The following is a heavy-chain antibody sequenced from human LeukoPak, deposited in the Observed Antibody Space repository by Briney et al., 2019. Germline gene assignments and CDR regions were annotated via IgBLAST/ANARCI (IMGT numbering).Heavy chain of an antibody. CDR1: GFSFGSYA. CDR3: TALPLGTYYYDSSGYNSASVL. J-gene: IGHJ4*02. Sequence: PGGSLRLSCAASGFSFGSYAMSWVRQAAGKGLEWVSYISSSSSTIYYADSVKGRFTISRDNAKNSLYLQMNSLRDEDTAVYYCTALPLGTYYYDSSGYNSASVLWGQGTLVTVSS. CDR2: ISSSSSTI. V-gene: IGHV3-48*02. D-gene: IGHD3-22*01.